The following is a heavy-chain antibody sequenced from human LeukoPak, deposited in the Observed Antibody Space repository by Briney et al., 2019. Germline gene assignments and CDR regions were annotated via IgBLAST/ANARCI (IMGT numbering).Heavy chain of an antibody. CDR3: AREHIVATIIDY. Sequence: SGGSLRLSCAASGFTFSSHLMHWVRQAPGKGLVWVSRISSDGTYTNYADSVKGRFTISRDNAKNTLYLQMNSLRAEDTAVYYCAREHIVATIIDYWGQGTLVTVSS. D-gene: IGHD5-12*01. J-gene: IGHJ4*02. V-gene: IGHV3-74*01. CDR2: ISSDGTYT. CDR1: GFTFSSHL.